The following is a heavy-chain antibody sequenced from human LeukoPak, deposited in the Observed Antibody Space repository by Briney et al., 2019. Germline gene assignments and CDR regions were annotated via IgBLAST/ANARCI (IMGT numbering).Heavy chain of an antibody. CDR2: IIPIFGTA. J-gene: IGHJ5*02. V-gene: IGHV1-69*05. CDR1: GGTFSSYA. D-gene: IGHD3-16*01. Sequence: ASVKVSCKASGGTFSSYAISWVRQAPGQGLEWMGGIIPIFGTANYAQKFQGRVTITTDESTSTAYMELSSLRSEDTAVYYCARGPLGKSLTVAENRFDPWGQGTLVTVSS. CDR3: ARGPLGKSLTVAENRFDP.